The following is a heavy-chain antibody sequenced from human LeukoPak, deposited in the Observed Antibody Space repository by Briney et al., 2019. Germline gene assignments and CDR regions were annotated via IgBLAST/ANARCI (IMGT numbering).Heavy chain of an antibody. D-gene: IGHD6-19*01. V-gene: IGHV3-30-3*01. J-gene: IGHJ4*02. CDR1: GFTFSSYA. CDR3: ARVGFTVASDY. CDR2: ISYDGSNK. Sequence: GGSLRLSRAASGFTFSSYAMHWVRQAPGKGLEWVAVISYDGSNKYYADSVKGRFTISRDNSKNTLYLQMNSLRAEDTAVYYCARVGFTVASDYWGQGTLVTVSS.